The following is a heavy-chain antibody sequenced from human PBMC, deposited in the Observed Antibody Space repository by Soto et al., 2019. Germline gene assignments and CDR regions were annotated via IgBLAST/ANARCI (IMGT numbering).Heavy chain of an antibody. CDR1: GYTFTSYG. CDR2: ISAYNGNT. Sequence: QVQLVQSGAEVKKPGASVKVTCKASGYTFTSYGISWVRQAPGQGLEWMGWISAYNGNTNYAQKLQGRVTMTTDTYTSTAYMEPRSLRFDDTAVYYCARDWTVVTGRRTANAFDIWGQGTMVTVSS. V-gene: IGHV1-18*04. D-gene: IGHD2-15*01. CDR3: ARDWTVVTGRRTANAFDI. J-gene: IGHJ3*02.